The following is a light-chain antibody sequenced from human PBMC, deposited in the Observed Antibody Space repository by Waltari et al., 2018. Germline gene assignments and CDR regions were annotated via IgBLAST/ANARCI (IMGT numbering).Light chain of an antibody. Sequence: EIVLTQSPAPLSLSPGERATLPCRASQSVSSSLAWYQHKPGQAPRLLIYDASISVTGIPARFSGSGSGTDFTLTISSLEPEDFAVYYCQQRSKWPWAFGQGTKVEIK. J-gene: IGKJ1*01. CDR1: QSVSSS. CDR3: QQRSKWPWA. V-gene: IGKV3-11*01. CDR2: DAS.